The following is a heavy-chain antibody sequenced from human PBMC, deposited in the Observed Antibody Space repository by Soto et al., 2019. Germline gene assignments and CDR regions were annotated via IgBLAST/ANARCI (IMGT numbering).Heavy chain of an antibody. D-gene: IGHD5-12*01. Sequence: PGESLKISCKGSGYSFTSYWISWVRQMPGKGLEWMGRIDPSDSYTNYSPSFQGHVTISADKSISTAYLQWSSLKASDTAMYYCARHGRWLQPTPAPYGMDVWGQGTTVTVSS. CDR1: GYSFTSYW. CDR3: ARHGRWLQPTPAPYGMDV. CDR2: IDPSDSYT. J-gene: IGHJ6*02. V-gene: IGHV5-10-1*01.